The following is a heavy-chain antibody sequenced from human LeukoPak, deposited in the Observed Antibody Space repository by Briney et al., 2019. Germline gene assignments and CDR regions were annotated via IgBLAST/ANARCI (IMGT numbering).Heavy chain of an antibody. CDR1: GGSISTYY. Sequence: PSETLSLTCTVSGGSISTYYWSWLRQPPGKGLEWIGYVYYSGSTNYNPSLKSRVTISIDTSRNQVSLKLNSVTAADTAVYYCARTLWWYPYYFDYWGQGTLVTVSS. D-gene: IGHD4-23*01. CDR3: ARTLWWYPYYFDY. J-gene: IGHJ4*02. V-gene: IGHV4-59*01. CDR2: VYYSGST.